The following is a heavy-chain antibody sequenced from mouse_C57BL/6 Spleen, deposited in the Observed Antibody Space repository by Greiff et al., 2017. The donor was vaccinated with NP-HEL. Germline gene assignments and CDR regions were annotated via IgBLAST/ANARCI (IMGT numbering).Heavy chain of an antibody. CDR2: IYPGAGDT. CDR1: GYAFSSYW. Sequence: QVQLQQSGPELVKPGASVKISCKASGYAFSSYWMHWVKQRPGKGLEWIGRIYPGAGDTNYNGKFKGKATLTADKSSSTAYMQLSSLTSEDSAVYFCAPVTTAYAMDYGGQGTSVTVSS. J-gene: IGHJ4*01. CDR3: APVTTAYAMDY. D-gene: IGHD2-2*01. V-gene: IGHV1-82*01.